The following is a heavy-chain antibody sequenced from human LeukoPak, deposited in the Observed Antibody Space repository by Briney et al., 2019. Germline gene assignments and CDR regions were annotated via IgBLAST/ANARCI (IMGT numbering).Heavy chain of an antibody. CDR3: ARDNAYMFDY. D-gene: IGHD2-2*01. V-gene: IGHV3-30*02. CDR2: IRYDGSNK. CDR1: GFTFSSYG. Sequence: GGSLRLSCAASGFTFSSYGMHWVRQAPGKGLEWVAFIRYDGSNKYYADSVKGRFTISRDNSKNTLYLEMSRLRAEDTAVYFCARDNAYMFDYWGQETQVAVSS. J-gene: IGHJ4*02.